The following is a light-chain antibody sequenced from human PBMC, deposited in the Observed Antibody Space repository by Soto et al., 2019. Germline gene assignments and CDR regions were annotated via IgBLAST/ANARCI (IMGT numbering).Light chain of an antibody. V-gene: IGLV2-14*01. CDR1: SSDVGGYNY. Sequence: QSVLTQPASVSGSPGQSITISCTGTSSDVGGYNYVSWYQQHPGKAPKLMIYDVSNRPSGVSNRFSGSKSGHTASLTISGLHAEDEADYYCSPYTSSSVLYVFGTGTNVTVL. CDR2: DVS. J-gene: IGLJ1*01. CDR3: SPYTSSSVLYV.